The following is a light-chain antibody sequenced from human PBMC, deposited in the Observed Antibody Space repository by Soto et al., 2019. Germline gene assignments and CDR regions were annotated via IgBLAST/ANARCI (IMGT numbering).Light chain of an antibody. CDR1: SSDVGGYNY. V-gene: IGLV2-14*01. Sequence: QSALTQPASVSGSPGQSITISCTGTSSDVGGYNYVSWYQHHPGKAPKLLIYEVSNRPSGVSSRFSGSKSGNTASLTISGLQAEDAADYYCSSYTSSSTLAVFGGGTKLTVL. J-gene: IGLJ3*02. CDR3: SSYTSSSTLAV. CDR2: EVS.